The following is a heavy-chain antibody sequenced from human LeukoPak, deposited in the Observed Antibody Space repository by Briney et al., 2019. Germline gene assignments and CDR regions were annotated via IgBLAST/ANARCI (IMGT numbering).Heavy chain of an antibody. V-gene: IGHV3-7*01. D-gene: IGHD2-2*01. CDR2: IKEDGSEQ. J-gene: IGHJ4*02. CDR1: GFAFSRYW. Sequence: GGSLRLSCAASGFAFSRYWISCVRQAPGKGLEWLANIKEDGSEQYYVHSVKGRFTISRDNAKNSLYLQMNSLRAEDTAVYYCARDTWGGTSCYDYWGQGTLVTVSS. CDR3: ARDTWGGTSCYDY.